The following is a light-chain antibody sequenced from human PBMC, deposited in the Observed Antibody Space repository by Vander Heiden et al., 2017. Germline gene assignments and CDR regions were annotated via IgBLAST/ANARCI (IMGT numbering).Light chain of an antibody. Sequence: QSVLTLPPSVSAGPGQKVTTSCSGSSSNIGSTYVSWYQQLPGTAPKLLIYDNNKRPSGIPDRFSGSKSGTSATLGITGVQTGDEADYYCGTWDTSLSVVVFGGGTKLTVL. J-gene: IGLJ2*01. CDR3: GTWDTSLSVVV. CDR1: SSNIGSTY. V-gene: IGLV1-51*01. CDR2: DNN.